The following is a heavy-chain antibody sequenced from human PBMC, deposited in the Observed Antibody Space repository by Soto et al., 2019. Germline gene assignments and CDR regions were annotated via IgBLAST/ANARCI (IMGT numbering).Heavy chain of an antibody. D-gene: IGHD5-12*01. J-gene: IGHJ6*02. V-gene: IGHV1-18*01. CDR2: ISTYNGDT. CDR3: AREGVAPYYYYGMDV. CDR1: GYTFTRSG. Sequence: QVQLVQSGAEEKKPGASVKVYCKASGYTFTRSGISWLRQAPGQGLEWMGWISTYNGDTNYAQTFQGRGTMTTDTSTSTVHMEVRSLRSDDTAVYYCAREGVAPYYYYGMDVWGQGTPVTVSS.